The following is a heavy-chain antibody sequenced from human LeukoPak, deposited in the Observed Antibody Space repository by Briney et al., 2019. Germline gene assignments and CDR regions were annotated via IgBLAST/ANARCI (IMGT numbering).Heavy chain of an antibody. J-gene: IGHJ6*04. Sequence: GGSLRLSCAASGFTFSSYEMNWVRQAPGKGLEWVSYISSSGSTIYYADSVKGRFTISRDNAKNSLYMQMNSVRAEDTAVYYCAELGITMIGGVWGKGTTVTISS. V-gene: IGHV3-48*03. D-gene: IGHD3-10*02. CDR2: ISSSGSTI. CDR3: AELGITMIGGV. CDR1: GFTFSSYE.